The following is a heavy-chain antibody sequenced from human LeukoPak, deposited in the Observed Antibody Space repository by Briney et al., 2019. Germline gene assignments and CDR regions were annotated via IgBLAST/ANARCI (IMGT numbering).Heavy chain of an antibody. CDR1: GYSVSSGYY. Sequence: SETLSLTCTVSGYSVSSGYYWGRIRQSPGKGLEWIGSIYHSGSTYYSPSLRSRITISVDTSKNQFSLKLSSVTAADTAVYYCAREDYYDSSGYYLDCWGQGTLVTVSS. CDR2: IYHSGST. D-gene: IGHD3-22*01. V-gene: IGHV4-38-2*02. J-gene: IGHJ4*02. CDR3: AREDYYDSSGYYLDC.